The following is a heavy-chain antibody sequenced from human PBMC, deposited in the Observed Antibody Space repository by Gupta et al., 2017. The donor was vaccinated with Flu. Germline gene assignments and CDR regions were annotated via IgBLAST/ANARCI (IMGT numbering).Heavy chain of an antibody. CDR1: GYTFTRYA. CDR3: ARGSSGWYVSFGDY. CDR2: INAGNGNT. D-gene: IGHD6-19*01. J-gene: IGHJ4*02. Sequence: QVQLVQSGAEVKKPGASVKVSCKASGYTFTRYAMHWVRQAPGQRLEWMGWINAGNGNTKYSQKFQGRVTITRDTSASTAYMELSSLRSEDTAVYYCARGSSGWYVSFGDYWGQGTLVTVSS. V-gene: IGHV1-3*01.